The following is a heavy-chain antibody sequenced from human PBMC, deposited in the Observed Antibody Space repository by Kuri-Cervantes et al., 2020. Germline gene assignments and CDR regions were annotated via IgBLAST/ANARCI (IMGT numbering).Heavy chain of an antibody. Sequence: GSLRLSCTVSGGSISSSSYYWGWIRQPPGKGLEWIGSIYYSGSTYYNPSLKSRVTISVDTSKNQFSLKLSSVTAADTAVYYCTSMTTGNFDYWGQGTLVTVSS. CDR3: TSMTTGNFDY. J-gene: IGHJ4*02. CDR2: IYYSGST. CDR1: GGSISSSSYY. D-gene: IGHD4-17*01. V-gene: IGHV4-39*07.